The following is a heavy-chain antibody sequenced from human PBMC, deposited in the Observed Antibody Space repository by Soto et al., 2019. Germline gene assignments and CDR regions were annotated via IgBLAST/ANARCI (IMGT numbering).Heavy chain of an antibody. Sequence: ASVKVSCKASGYTFTSYDINWVRQATGQGPEWMGWMSPNTGTIVYAQKFQGSVTMTRNTSTSTAYMTLSSLRSEDTAVYYCARDRPGIKTYEAFDIWGQGTTVTVS. CDR1: GYTFTSYD. CDR2: MSPNTGTI. CDR3: ARDRPGIKTYEAFDI. D-gene: IGHD1-20*01. V-gene: IGHV1-8*01. J-gene: IGHJ3*02.